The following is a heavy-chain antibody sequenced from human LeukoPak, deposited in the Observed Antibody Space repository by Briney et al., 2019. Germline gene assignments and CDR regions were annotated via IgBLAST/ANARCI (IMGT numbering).Heavy chain of an antibody. CDR2: ISAYNGNT. D-gene: IGHD2-21*02. Sequence: ASVKVSFKASGYTFTSYGISWVRQAPGQGLEWMGWISAYNGNTNYAQKLQGRVTMTTDTSTSTAYMELRSLRSDDTAVYYCARVGVLVVVTATAPNFDYWGQGTLVTVSS. V-gene: IGHV1-18*01. CDR1: GYTFTSYG. J-gene: IGHJ4*02. CDR3: ARVGVLVVVTATAPNFDY.